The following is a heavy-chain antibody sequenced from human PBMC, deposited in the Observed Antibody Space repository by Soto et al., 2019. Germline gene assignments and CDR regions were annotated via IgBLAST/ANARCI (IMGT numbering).Heavy chain of an antibody. D-gene: IGHD3-22*01. CDR3: ARLIYDSRGYYYFDY. J-gene: IGHJ4*02. CDR2: VYYSGST. V-gene: IGHV4-39*01. Sequence: SETLSLTCTVSGGSISSSSYYWGWIRQPPGKGLEWIGSVYYSGSTYDNPSLKSRINLSVDRSKSQFSLKLTSVTAADTAVYYCARLIYDSRGYYYFDYWGQGTMVAVYS. CDR1: GGSISSSSYY.